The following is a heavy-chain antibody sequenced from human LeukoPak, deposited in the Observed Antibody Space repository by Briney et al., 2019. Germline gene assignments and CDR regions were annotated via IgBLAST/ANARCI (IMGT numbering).Heavy chain of an antibody. V-gene: IGHV4-39*01. D-gene: IGHD1-26*01. CDR3: ARLTPYSGSPLGDY. Sequence: SETLSLTCTVSGGSISGSSNFWGWIRQPPGKGLEWIGSISYSGSAYYNPSLKSRVTISGDTSKNQFSLKLSSVTAADTAVYYCARLTPYSGSPLGDYWGQGTLVTVSS. CDR1: GGSISGSSNF. J-gene: IGHJ4*02. CDR2: ISYSGSA.